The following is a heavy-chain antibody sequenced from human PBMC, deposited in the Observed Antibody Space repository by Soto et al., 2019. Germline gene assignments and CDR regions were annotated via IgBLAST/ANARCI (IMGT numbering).Heavy chain of an antibody. CDR3: ARAGWGEPLGY. V-gene: IGHV3-33*01. Sequence: QVQLVESGGGVVQPGRSLRLSCAASGFTFSSYGMHWVRQAPGKGLEWVAVIWYDGSNKYYADSVKGRFTISRDNSKNTLYLQMNSLRAEDTAVYYCARAGWGEPLGYWGQGTLVTVSS. CDR2: IWYDGSNK. J-gene: IGHJ4*02. CDR1: GFTFSSYG. D-gene: IGHD2-15*01.